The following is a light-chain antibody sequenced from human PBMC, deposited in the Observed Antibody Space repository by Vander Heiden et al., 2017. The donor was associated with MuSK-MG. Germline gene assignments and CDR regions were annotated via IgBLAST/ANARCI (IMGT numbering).Light chain of an antibody. Sequence: ELVLTQSPATLSLSPGERATLSCRASQSVSSYLAWYQQKPGQAPRLPIYVASNRSTVIPARFSGSGSVTDCTLTISSLEPEDSAVYYCPQRSNGPRITFGQGTRREMK. CDR3: PQRSNGPRIT. CDR1: QSVSSY. V-gene: IGKV3-11*01. CDR2: VAS. J-gene: IGKJ5*01.